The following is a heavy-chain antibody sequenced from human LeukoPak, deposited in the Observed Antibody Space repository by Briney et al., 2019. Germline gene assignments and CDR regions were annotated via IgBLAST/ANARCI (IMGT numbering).Heavy chain of an antibody. D-gene: IGHD3-3*01. CDR3: ANGYHDFWSGYSYFDY. CDR2: ISGSGGST. Sequence: GGSLRLSCAASGFTFSTYAISWVRQAPGKGLEWVSAISGSGGSTYYADSVKGRFTISRDNSKNTLYLQMNSLRAEDTAVYYCANGYHDFWSGYSYFDYWGQGTLVTVSS. V-gene: IGHV3-23*01. J-gene: IGHJ4*02. CDR1: GFTFSTYA.